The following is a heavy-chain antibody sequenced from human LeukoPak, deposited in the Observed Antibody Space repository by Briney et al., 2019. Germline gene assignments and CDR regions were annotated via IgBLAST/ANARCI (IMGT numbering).Heavy chain of an antibody. CDR3: ARGREGYSGNFREFFDY. D-gene: IGHD1-26*01. CDR1: GGSVRRGNYY. J-gene: IGHJ4*02. V-gene: IGHV4-61*02. Sequence: SETLSLTCTVSGGSVRRGNYYWTWIRQPAGSGLEWIGRIYTSGTTDYNPSLRTRVTISVDTSKNQFSLKLSSVTAADTAVYYCARGREGYSGNFREFFDYWGQGTLVTVSS. CDR2: IYTSGTT.